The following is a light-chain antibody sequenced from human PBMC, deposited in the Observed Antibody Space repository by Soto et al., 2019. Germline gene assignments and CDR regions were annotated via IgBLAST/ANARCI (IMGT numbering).Light chain of an antibody. CDR3: QQYNNWPRT. V-gene: IGKV3D-15*01. CDR2: DTS. CDR1: QSVSNS. J-gene: IGKJ1*01. Sequence: EIVITQSPATLSVSPGERATLSFRASQSVSNSYVAWYQQKSGQAPRLLIYDTSSRVTGIPDRFSGSGSGTDFTLTISSLQSEDFAVYYCQQYNNWPRTFGQGTKVDI.